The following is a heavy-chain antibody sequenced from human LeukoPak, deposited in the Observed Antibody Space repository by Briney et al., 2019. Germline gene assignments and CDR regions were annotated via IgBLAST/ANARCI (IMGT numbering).Heavy chain of an antibody. CDR2: ICSNGGCT. CDR1: GFTFSSFA. Sequence: PGGSLRLSCAASGFTFSSFAMHWVRQAPGKQLEYVSAICSNGGCTYYANSVKGRLTISRDNSKNTLYLQMGSLRAEDMAVYYCARWGYYSNYDYWGQGTLVTVSS. J-gene: IGHJ4*02. V-gene: IGHV3-64*01. D-gene: IGHD4-11*01. CDR3: ARWGYYSNYDY.